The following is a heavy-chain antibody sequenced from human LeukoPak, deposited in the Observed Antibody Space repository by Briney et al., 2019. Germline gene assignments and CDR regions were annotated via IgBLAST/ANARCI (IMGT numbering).Heavy chain of an antibody. Sequence: RSGGSLRLSCAASGFTFSDYYMSWIRQAPGKGLEWVSYISSSSSYTKYADSVKGRFTISRDNAKNSLYLQTNSLRAEDTAVYHCARDRYCSGGSCYGWFDPWGQGTLVTVSS. CDR2: ISSSSSYT. CDR1: GFTFSDYY. D-gene: IGHD2-15*01. CDR3: ARDRYCSGGSCYGWFDP. V-gene: IGHV3-11*06. J-gene: IGHJ5*02.